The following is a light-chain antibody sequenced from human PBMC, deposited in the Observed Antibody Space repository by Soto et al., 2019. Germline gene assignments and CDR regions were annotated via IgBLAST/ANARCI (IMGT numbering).Light chain of an antibody. CDR1: QSISSW. CDR3: QQYNSYSYT. CDR2: RAS. V-gene: IGKV1-5*03. J-gene: IGKJ2*01. Sequence: DIQMTQSPSTLSASVGDRVTITYRASQSISSWLAWYQQKPGKAPNLLIYRASSLESGVPSRFSGGGSGTEFTLTISSLQPDDFATYYCQQYNSYSYTFGQGTKLEIK.